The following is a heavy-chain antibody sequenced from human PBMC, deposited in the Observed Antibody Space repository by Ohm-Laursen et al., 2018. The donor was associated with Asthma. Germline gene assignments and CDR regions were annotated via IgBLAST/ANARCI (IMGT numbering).Heavy chain of an antibody. D-gene: IGHD2/OR15-2a*01. V-gene: IGHV3-23*01. J-gene: IGHJ4*02. Sequence: SLRLSCTASGFTFSTSDMRWVRQVPGKGLEWVSSIGFGGGYISYADSVKGRFTISRDNSKNTLYLQLNSLRAEDTAVYYCAKTLSTSHAPNGHWGQGTLVTVSS. CDR3: AKTLSTSHAPNGH. CDR1: GFTFSTSD. CDR2: IGFGGGYI.